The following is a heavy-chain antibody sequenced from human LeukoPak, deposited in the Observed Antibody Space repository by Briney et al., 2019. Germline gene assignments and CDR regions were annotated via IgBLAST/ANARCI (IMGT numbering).Heavy chain of an antibody. V-gene: IGHV4-4*07. CDR3: ASSIAARLSLDY. Sequence: KPSETLSLTCTVSGGSISSYYWSWIRQPAGKGLEWIGRIYTSGSTNYNPSLKSRVTISVDTSKNQFSLKLSSVTAADTAVYYCASSIAARLSLDYWGQGTLVTVSS. CDR1: GGSISSYY. J-gene: IGHJ4*02. D-gene: IGHD6-25*01. CDR2: IYTSGST.